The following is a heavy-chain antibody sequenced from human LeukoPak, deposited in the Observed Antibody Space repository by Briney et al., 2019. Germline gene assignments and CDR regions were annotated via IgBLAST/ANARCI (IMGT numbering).Heavy chain of an antibody. CDR3: ARLDITIIPY. CDR2: NNPNSGGT. D-gene: IGHD3-22*01. Sequence: GASVKVSCKASGYTFTGYYMHWVRQAPGQGLEWLGWNNPNSGGTNYAQKFQGRITMTRDTSITTAYMELSSLTSDDTAVYYCARLDITIIPYWGQGTLVTVSS. J-gene: IGHJ4*02. V-gene: IGHV1-2*02. CDR1: GYTFTGYY.